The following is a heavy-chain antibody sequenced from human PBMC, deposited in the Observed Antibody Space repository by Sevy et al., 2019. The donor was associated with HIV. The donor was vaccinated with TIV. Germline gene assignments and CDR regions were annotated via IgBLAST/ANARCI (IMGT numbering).Heavy chain of an antibody. D-gene: IGHD6-13*01. Sequence: GGSLRLSCAASGFTFSSYGMHWVRQAPGKGLEWVAVISYDGSNKYYADSVKGRFTISRDNSKNTLYLQMNSLRAEDTAVYYGAKDSSSSWASGEYYYYYMDVWGKGTTVTVSS. V-gene: IGHV3-30*18. CDR1: GFTFSSYG. J-gene: IGHJ6*03. CDR2: ISYDGSNK. CDR3: AKDSSSSWASGEYYYYYMDV.